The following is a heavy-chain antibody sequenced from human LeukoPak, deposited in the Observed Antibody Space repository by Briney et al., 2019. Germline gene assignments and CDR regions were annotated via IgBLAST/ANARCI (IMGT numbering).Heavy chain of an antibody. CDR2: ISSSRSYT. J-gene: IGHJ4*02. V-gene: IGHV3-11*05. CDR1: GFTFSDYY. Sequence: GGSLRLSCAASGFTFSDYYMSWIRQAPGKGLEWVSYISSSRSYTNYADSVKGRFTISRDNDKNSLYLQMNSLRAEDTAVYYCARGPLYGDYFDYWGQGALVTVSS. D-gene: IGHD4-17*01. CDR3: ARGPLYGDYFDY.